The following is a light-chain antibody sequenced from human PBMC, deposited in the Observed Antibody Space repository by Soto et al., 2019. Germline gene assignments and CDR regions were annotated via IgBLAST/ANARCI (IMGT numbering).Light chain of an antibody. CDR2: EVS. CDR1: SSDVGGYNY. CDR3: SSYAGSNKFVV. V-gene: IGLV2-8*01. Sequence: QSALTQPPSASGSPGQSVTVSCTGTSSDVGGYNYVSWYQQHPGKAPKLMIYEVSKRPSGVPDRFSGSKSGNTASLTVSGLQAEDEADYYCSSYAGSNKFVVFGGGTKLTAL. J-gene: IGLJ2*01.